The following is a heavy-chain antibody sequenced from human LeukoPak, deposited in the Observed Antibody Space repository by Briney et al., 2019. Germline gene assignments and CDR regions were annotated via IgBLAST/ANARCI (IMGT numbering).Heavy chain of an antibody. CDR1: GFTFSSYA. D-gene: IGHD6-19*01. Sequence: GGSLRLSCEASGFTFSSYAMSWVRQAPGKGLEWVSGIIDSGDITYYANSVKGRFTISRDNSKNTLYLQMNSLRAEDTAVYYCANSLRSGWYDPPDYWGQGTLVTVSS. V-gene: IGHV3-23*01. CDR2: IIDSGDIT. CDR3: ANSLRSGWYDPPDY. J-gene: IGHJ4*02.